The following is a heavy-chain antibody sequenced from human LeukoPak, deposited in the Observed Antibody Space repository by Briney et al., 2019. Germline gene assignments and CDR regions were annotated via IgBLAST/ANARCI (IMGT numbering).Heavy chain of an antibody. Sequence: GRSLRLSCAASGFTFDDYAMHWVRQAPGKGLECVSGISWNSGSIGYADSVKGRFTISRDNAKNSLYLQMNSLRAEDTALYYCAKDADSSGYAVFDYWGQGTLVTVSS. CDR1: GFTFDDYA. J-gene: IGHJ4*02. CDR3: AKDADSSGYAVFDY. V-gene: IGHV3-9*01. CDR2: ISWNSGSI. D-gene: IGHD3-22*01.